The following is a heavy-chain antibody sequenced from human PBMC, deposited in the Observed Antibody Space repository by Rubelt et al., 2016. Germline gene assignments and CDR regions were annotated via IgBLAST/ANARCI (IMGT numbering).Heavy chain of an antibody. Sequence: QVQLVQSGAEVKKPGASVKDSCKASGYTFTGYYMHWVRQAPGQGLEWMGWINPNSGGTNYAQKFQGRVTMTRDTSISTAYMELRSLRSEDTAVYYCARLSIFEDTAMVMSDYWGQGTLVTVSS. V-gene: IGHV1-2*02. CDR1: GYTFTGYY. CDR2: INPNSGGT. D-gene: IGHD5-18*01. CDR3: ARLSIFEDTAMVMSDY. J-gene: IGHJ4*02.